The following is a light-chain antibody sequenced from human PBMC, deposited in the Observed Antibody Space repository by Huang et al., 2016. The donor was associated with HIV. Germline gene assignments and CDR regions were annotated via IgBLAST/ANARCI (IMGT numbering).Light chain of an antibody. J-gene: IGKJ2*01. CDR2: GAS. CDR3: QQYDSLYT. CDR1: QDIRRY. V-gene: IGKV1-33*01. Sequence: IQMTQSPASLSAYVGDRVTISCQANQDIRRYLNWYQQKPGKAPRRLIYGASNLQAGDPSRFSRDGSGTDFTITISSLQSEDIATYYCQQYDSLYTFGQGTRLEIK.